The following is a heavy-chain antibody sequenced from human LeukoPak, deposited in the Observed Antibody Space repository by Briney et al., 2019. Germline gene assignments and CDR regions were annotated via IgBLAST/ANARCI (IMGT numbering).Heavy chain of an antibody. V-gene: IGHV3-30*02. CDR2: IRYDGSNK. Sequence: GGSLRLSCAASGFTFSSYGMHWVRQAPGKGLEWVAFIRYDGSNKYYADSVKGRFTISRDNSKNTQHLQMNSLRAEDTAVYYRARGPRVGAAGFVYYHYIDVWGKGTTVAVSS. CDR1: GFTFSSYG. CDR3: ARGPRVGAAGFVYYHYIDV. J-gene: IGHJ6*03. D-gene: IGHD1-26*01.